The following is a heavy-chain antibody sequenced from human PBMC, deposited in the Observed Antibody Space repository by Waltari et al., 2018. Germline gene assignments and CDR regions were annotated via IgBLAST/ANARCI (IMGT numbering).Heavy chain of an antibody. CDR3: ARGGVNSITMIVVVINPGAFDM. Sequence: QLQQSGAGLVKPSETLSLTCTVSGASVTSGNHQWGWLRPSPGKGLEWIGSIYRSGSPYYNPSLKSRATISVDTSTNQFSLNLTSVTAADTAVYYCARGGVNSITMIVVVINPGAFDMWGQGTVVTVSS. D-gene: IGHD3-22*01. V-gene: IGHV4-39*01. CDR1: GASVTSGNHQ. J-gene: IGHJ3*02. CDR2: IYRSGSP.